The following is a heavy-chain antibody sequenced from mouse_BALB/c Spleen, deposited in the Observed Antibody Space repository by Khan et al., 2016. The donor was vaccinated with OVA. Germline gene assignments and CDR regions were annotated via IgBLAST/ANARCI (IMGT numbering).Heavy chain of an antibody. CDR1: GDSITSGY. CDR2: MIYTGYT. J-gene: IGHJ3*01. CDR3: ARSTYRYAFAY. Sequence: EVKLLESGPSLVKPSQTLSLTCSVTGDSITSGYWSWIRKFPGNKLEYMGYMIYTGYTDYNPSLTSRIAITRHTSKNQYYLQLNSVTTEDTATYYCARSTYRYAFAYWGQGTLVTVAA. V-gene: IGHV3-8*02. D-gene: IGHD2-14*01.